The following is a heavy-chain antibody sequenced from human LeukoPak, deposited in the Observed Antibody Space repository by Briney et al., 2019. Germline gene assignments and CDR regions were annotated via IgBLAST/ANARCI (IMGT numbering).Heavy chain of an antibody. D-gene: IGHD6-6*01. CDR3: ARDRGISGRPNAFDI. J-gene: IGHJ3*02. V-gene: IGHV1-2*02. CDR1: GYTFTSYY. Sequence: ASVKVSCKSSGYTFTSYYIHWARQAPAQGLEWMGWVSPHTGGTNFAQKFQGRVTMTRDTSISTAYMELNSLRADDTAVYYCARDRGISGRPNAFDIWGQGTMVAVSS. CDR2: VSPHTGGT.